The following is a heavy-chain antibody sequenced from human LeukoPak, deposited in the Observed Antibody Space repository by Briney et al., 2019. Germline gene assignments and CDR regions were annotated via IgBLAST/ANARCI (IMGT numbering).Heavy chain of an antibody. CDR3: ARVPPWAAAAGIDAYYYYGMDV. V-gene: IGHV1-18*01. Sequence: ASVKVSCKASGYTFTSYGISWVRQAPGQGLEWMGWISAYNGNTNYAQKLQGRVTMTTDTSTSTAYMELRSLRSDDTAVYYCARVPPWAAAAGIDAYYYYGMDVWGQGTTVTVSS. J-gene: IGHJ6*02. CDR2: ISAYNGNT. CDR1: GYTFTSYG. D-gene: IGHD6-13*01.